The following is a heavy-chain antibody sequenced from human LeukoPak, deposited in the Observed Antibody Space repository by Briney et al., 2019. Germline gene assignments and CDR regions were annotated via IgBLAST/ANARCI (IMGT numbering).Heavy chain of an antibody. J-gene: IGHJ4*02. CDR3: ARGSVVYCSGGSCERPFFGDY. CDR2: IIPIFGTA. V-gene: IGHV1-69*13. D-gene: IGHD2-15*01. CDR1: GGTFSSYA. Sequence: SVRVSCKASGGTFSSYAISWVRQAPGQGLEWMGGIIPIFGTANYAQKFQGRVTITVDESTSTAYMELSSLRSEDTAVYYCARGSVVYCSGGSCERPFFGDYWGQGTLVTVSS.